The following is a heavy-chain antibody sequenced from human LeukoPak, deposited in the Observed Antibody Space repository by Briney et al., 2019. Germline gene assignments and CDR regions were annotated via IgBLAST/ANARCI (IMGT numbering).Heavy chain of an antibody. V-gene: IGHV3-7*01. CDR1: GFTFSNYW. D-gene: IGHD3-10*02. J-gene: IGHJ6*04. CDR2: IKVDGSET. CDR3: AELGITMIGGV. Sequence: PGGSLRLSCAASGFTFSNYWMSWVRQVPRKGLEWLANIKVDGSETYYVDSLKGRFTISRDNAKNSVYLQMNSLRAEDTAVYYCAELGITMIGGVWGKGTTVTISS.